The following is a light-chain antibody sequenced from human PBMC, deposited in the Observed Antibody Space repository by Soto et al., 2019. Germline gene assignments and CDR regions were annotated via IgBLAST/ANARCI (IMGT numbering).Light chain of an antibody. V-gene: IGKV3-15*01. CDR1: QSVSNA. Sequence: EIVMTQSPVTLSVSPGDRVTLSCRASQSVSNAVAWYQQKYGQSPRRLIYAASTRATGVPDRFRGSGSGTDFTLTLSSLQSEDFAVYYCQQYDIWGSFGGGARVEI. CDR2: AAS. J-gene: IGKJ4*01. CDR3: QQYDIWGS.